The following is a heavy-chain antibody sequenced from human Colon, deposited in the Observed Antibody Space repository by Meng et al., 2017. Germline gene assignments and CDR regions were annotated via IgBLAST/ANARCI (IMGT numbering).Heavy chain of an antibody. J-gene: IGHJ4*02. CDR1: GFTVSSYY. D-gene: IGHD1-26*01. CDR2: IYSGGSI. V-gene: IGHV3-53*01. Sequence: GESLKISCAASGFTVSSYYMTWVRQAPGMGLQWVSIIYSGGSIYYADSVKGRVTISRDNSKHTLYIQMNSLRSEDTAVYYCARNSGSYPYYFDYWGQGALVTVSS. CDR3: ARNSGSYPYYFDY.